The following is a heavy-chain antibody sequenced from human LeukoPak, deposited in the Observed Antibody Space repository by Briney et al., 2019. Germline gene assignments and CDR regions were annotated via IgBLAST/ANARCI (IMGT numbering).Heavy chain of an antibody. Sequence: PSETLSLTCTVSGGSISSYYWSWIRQPPGKGLEWIGNIYYSGSTYYNPSLKSRVTISVDTAKNQFSLKLSSVTAADTAIYYCARAGGSGTYFSEYYFDHWGHGTLVTVSS. V-gene: IGHV4-59*04. D-gene: IGHD3-10*01. CDR1: GGSISSYY. CDR3: ARAGGSGTYFSEYYFDH. CDR2: IYYSGST. J-gene: IGHJ4*01.